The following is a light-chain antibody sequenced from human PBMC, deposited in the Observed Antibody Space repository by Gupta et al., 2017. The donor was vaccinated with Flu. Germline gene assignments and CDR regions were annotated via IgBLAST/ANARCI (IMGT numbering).Light chain of an antibody. Sequence: LVLSPRERCTPSFRASSSCNNHLLTWSQQKSPQAPALLLYCASRSATGTRDRFSGCVSDRDLTLPIRPRDREDFAVYYCQEYRIAVYTFGQGTKLEIK. CDR2: CAS. CDR3: QEYRIAVYT. J-gene: IGKJ2*01. V-gene: IGKV3-20*01. CDR1: SSCNNHL.